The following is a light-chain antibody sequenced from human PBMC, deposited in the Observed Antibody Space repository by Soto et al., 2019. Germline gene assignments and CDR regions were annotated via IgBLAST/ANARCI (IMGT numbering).Light chain of an antibody. V-gene: IGKV2-30*02. CDR2: KVS. Sequence: DVVMTQSPLSLPVTLGQPASISCRSSQSLVHSDGNTYLNWFQQRPGQSPRRLIYKVSYRDSGVPARFSGSGSGTDFTLQISRVEAEDVVIYYCMQSTPWPPLTFGGGTKVEIK. CDR1: QSLVHSDGNTY. CDR3: MQSTPWPPLT. J-gene: IGKJ4*01.